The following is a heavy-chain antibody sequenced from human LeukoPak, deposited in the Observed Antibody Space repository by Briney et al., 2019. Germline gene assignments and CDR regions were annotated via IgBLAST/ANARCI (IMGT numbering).Heavy chain of an antibody. CDR3: ARRGYPVYYYYMDV. J-gene: IGHJ6*03. CDR2: INPNSGGT. V-gene: IGHV1-2*02. D-gene: IGHD5-12*01. CDR1: GYTFTGYY. Sequence: ASVKVSCKASGYTFTGYYMHWVRQAPGQGLEWMGWINPNSGGTNYAQKFQGRVTMTRDTSISTAYMELSRLRSDDTAVYYCARRGYPVYYYYMDVWGKGTTVTISS.